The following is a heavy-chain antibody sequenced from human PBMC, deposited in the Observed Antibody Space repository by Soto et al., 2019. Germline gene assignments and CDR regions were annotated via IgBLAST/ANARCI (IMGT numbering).Heavy chain of an antibody. CDR2: IIPILGIA. J-gene: IGHJ4*02. CDR1: GGTFSSYT. CDR3: ARSTNYYDSSGQSDY. V-gene: IGHV1-69*02. Sequence: QVQLVQSGAEVKKPGSSVKVSCKASGGTFSSYTISWVRQAPGQGLEWMGRIIPILGIANYAQKFQGRVTITADKSTSTAYMELSSLRSEDTAVYYCARSTNYYDSSGQSDYWGQGTLVTVSS. D-gene: IGHD3-22*01.